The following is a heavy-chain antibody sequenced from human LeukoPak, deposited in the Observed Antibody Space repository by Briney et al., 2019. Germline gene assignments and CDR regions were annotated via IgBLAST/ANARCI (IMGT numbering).Heavy chain of an antibody. CDR1: GYTFTIYY. CDR3: ARAGGGSWSFDP. CDR2: INPSGGST. V-gene: IGHV1-46*01. J-gene: IGHJ5*02. Sequence: ASVNVSFKASGYTFTIYYMHWVRQAPGQGREWMGVINPSGGSTSYTQKFQGRVTMTRDTSTSTVYMELSSLRSEDTAVYYCARAGGGSWSFDPWGQGTLVTVS. D-gene: IGHD2-15*01.